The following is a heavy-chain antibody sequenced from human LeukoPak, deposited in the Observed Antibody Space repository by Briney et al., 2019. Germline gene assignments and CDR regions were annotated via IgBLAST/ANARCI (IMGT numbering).Heavy chain of an antibody. CDR3: ARVTGYMIEDYFDY. J-gene: IGHJ4*02. CDR1: GGSISSSGYY. Sequence: SETPSLTCTVSGGSISSSGYYWGWIRQPPGKGLEWIGSMYYSGSTNYNPSLKSRVTISVDTSKNQFSLKLSSVTAADTAVYYCARVTGYMIEDYFDYWGQGTLVTVSS. D-gene: IGHD3-22*01. V-gene: IGHV4-39*07. CDR2: MYYSGST.